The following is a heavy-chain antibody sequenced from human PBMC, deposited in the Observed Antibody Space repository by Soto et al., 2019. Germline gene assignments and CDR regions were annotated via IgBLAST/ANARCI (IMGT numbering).Heavy chain of an antibody. Sequence: EVQLVESGGGLIQPGGSLRLSCAASGFAVSSKYMTWVRQAPGKGLEWVSVIYGGGTTYYADSVKGRFTIPRDTSKNALYLQMTSLRAEDTAVYYCVQTTGWPGFAFWCQGTLVTVSS. CDR3: VQTTGWPGFAF. CDR1: GFAVSSKY. CDR2: IYGGGTT. D-gene: IGHD6-19*01. V-gene: IGHV3-53*01. J-gene: IGHJ4*02.